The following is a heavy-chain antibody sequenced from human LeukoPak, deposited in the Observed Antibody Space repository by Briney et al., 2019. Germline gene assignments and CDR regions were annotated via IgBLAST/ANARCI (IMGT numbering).Heavy chain of an antibody. V-gene: IGHV3-30*18. CDR2: ISYDGSDK. CDR3: AKDGALRQWLVSGDYYYGMDV. CDR1: GFTFSSYG. J-gene: IGHJ6*04. D-gene: IGHD6-19*01. Sequence: GTSLRLSCAASGFTFSSYGMHWVRQAPGKGQEWVAIISYDGSDKYYADSVKGRFTISRDNSKNTLYVQMNSLRAEDTAIYYCAKDGALRQWLVSGDYYYGMDVWGKGTTVTVSS.